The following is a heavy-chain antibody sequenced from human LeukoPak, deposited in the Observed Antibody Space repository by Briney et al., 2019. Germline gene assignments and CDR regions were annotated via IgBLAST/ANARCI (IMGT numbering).Heavy chain of an antibody. D-gene: IGHD6-19*01. CDR2: IIPIFGTA. Sequence: ASVKVSCKASGYTFTGYYLYWVRQAPGQGLEWMGGIIPIFGTANYAQKFQGRVTITADESTSTAYMELSSLRSEDTAVYYCARGRWLVGFDYWGQGTLVTVSS. V-gene: IGHV1-69*13. J-gene: IGHJ4*02. CDR1: GYTFTGYY. CDR3: ARGRWLVGFDY.